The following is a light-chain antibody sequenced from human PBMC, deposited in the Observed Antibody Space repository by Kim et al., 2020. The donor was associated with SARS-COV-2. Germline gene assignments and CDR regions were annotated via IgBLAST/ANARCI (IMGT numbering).Light chain of an antibody. J-gene: IGLJ3*02. CDR2: EKN. CDR3: NSRESGVNHVV. CDR1: SLRSYY. V-gene: IGLV3-19*01. Sequence: ALGQIVRITCQGDSLRSYYASWYQKKPGQAPVIVIYEKNNRPSGIPDRFSGSSSGNTASLTITGAQAEDEADYYCNSRESGVNHVVFGGGTQLTVL.